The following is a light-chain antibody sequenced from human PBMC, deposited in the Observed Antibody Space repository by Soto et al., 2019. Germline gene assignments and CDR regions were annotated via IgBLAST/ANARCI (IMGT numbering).Light chain of an antibody. CDR3: QKSYSTLLT. CDR2: AAS. CDR1: QSISSY. J-gene: IGKJ4*01. V-gene: IGKV1-39*01. Sequence: DIQMTQSPSYLSASVGDRVNITCRASQSISSYFNWYQQKPGKAPKLLIYAASSLQSGVPSRFSGSGSGTDFTLTISSLQPEDFATYYCQKSYSTLLTFGGGTKVDI.